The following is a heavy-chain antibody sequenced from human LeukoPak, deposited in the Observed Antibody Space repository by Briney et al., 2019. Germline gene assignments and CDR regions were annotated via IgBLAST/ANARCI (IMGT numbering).Heavy chain of an antibody. D-gene: IGHD4-11*01. V-gene: IGHV4-34*01. CDR3: AREEDYSNSGYWYFDL. CDR2: INHSGST. CDR1: GGSFSSYY. Sequence: SETLSLTCAVYGGSFSSYYWSWIRQPPGKGLEWIGEINHSGSTNYNPSLKSRVTISVDTSKNQFPLKLSSVTAADTAVYYCAREEDYSNSGYWYFDLWGRGTLVTVSS. J-gene: IGHJ2*01.